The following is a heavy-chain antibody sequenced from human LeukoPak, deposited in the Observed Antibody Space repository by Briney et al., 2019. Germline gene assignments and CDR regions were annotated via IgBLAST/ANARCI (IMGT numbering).Heavy chain of an antibody. V-gene: IGHV4-34*01. Sequence: SETLSLTCAVYGGSFSGYYWSWIRQPPGKGLEWIGEINHSGSTNYNPSLKSRVTISVDTSKNQFSLKLSSVTAADTAVYYCAWSTDIVVVPAAMPANGAFDIRGQGTMVTVSS. CDR3: AWSTDIVVVPAAMPANGAFDI. D-gene: IGHD2-2*01. CDR1: GGSFSGYY. CDR2: INHSGST. J-gene: IGHJ3*02.